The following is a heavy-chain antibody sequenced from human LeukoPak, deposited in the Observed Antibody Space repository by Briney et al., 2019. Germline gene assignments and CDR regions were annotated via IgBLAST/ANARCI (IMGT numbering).Heavy chain of an antibody. J-gene: IGHJ6*04. CDR1: GGTFSSYA. V-gene: IGHV1-69*06. CDR2: IIPIFGTA. CDR3: ARVVDYYYYYGMDV. Sequence: GASVKVSCKASGGTFSSYAISWVRQAPGQGLEWMGGIIPIFGTANYAQKCQGRVTITADKSTSTAYMELSSLRSEDTAVYYCARVVDYYYYYGMDVWGKGTTVTVSS.